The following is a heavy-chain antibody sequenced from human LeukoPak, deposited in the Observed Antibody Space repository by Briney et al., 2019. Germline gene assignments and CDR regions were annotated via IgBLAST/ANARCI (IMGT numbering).Heavy chain of an antibody. CDR1: GFTFSSYE. J-gene: IGHJ4*02. V-gene: IGHV3-48*03. Sequence: PGGSLRLSCAASGFTFSSYEMNWVRQAPGKGLEWVSYISSSGSTIHYADSVKGRFTISRDNAKNSLYLQMNSLRAEDTAVYYCARATYYYDSSGPIPDYWGQGTLVTVSS. CDR2: ISSSGSTI. CDR3: ARATYYYDSSGPIPDY. D-gene: IGHD3-22*01.